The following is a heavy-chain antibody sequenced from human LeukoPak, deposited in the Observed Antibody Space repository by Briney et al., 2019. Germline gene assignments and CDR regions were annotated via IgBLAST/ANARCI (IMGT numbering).Heavy chain of an antibody. CDR1: GFTFSSYS. CDR2: ISSSSSYI. D-gene: IGHD1-26*01. CDR3: ASAYSGSYYFDY. V-gene: IGHV3-21*01. Sequence: GGSLRLSCAASGFTFSSYSMNWVRQAPGKGLEWASSISSSSSYIYYADSVKGRFTISRGNAKNSLYLQMNSLRAEDTAVYYCASAYSGSYYFDYWGQGTLVTVSS. J-gene: IGHJ4*02.